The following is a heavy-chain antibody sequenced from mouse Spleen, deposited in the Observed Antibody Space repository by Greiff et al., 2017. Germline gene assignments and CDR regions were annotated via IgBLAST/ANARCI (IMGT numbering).Heavy chain of an antibody. CDR3: ARSLYYYGYAMDY. Sequence: VQRVESGAELVKPGASVKMSCKASGYTFTTYPIEWMKQNHGKSLEWIGNFHPYNDDTKYNEKFKGKATLTVEKSSSTVYLELSRLTSDDSAVYYCARSLYYYGYAMDYWGQGTSVTVSS. CDR2: FHPYNDDT. V-gene: IGHV1-47*01. D-gene: IGHD1-1*01. CDR1: GYTFTTYP. J-gene: IGHJ4*01.